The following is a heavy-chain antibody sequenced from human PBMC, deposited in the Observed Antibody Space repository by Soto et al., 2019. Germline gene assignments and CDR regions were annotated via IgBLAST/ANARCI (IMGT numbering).Heavy chain of an antibody. CDR1: GFTFRTYT. CDR2: IRGFSPYT. D-gene: IGHD2-15*01. CDR3: ARDRGYDAHDYYYNAMDV. Sequence: EVQLVESGGGLVKPGGSLRLSCISSGFTFRTYTMNWVRQAPGKGLEWVSGIRGFSPYTFYAESVKGRFTISRDNAKNSLYLQINRLRAEDTAVYYCARDRGYDAHDYYYNAMDVWGQGTTVTVSS. V-gene: IGHV3-21*01. J-gene: IGHJ6*02.